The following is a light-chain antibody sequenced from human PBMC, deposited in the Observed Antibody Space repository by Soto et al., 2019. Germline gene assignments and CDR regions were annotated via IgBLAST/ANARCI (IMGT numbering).Light chain of an antibody. CDR1: SSDLGSYNL. CDR2: EGS. CDR3: CSYAGSSSYV. V-gene: IGLV2-23*01. J-gene: IGLJ1*01. Sequence: QSALTQPASVSGSPGQTITISCTGTSSDLGSYNLLSWYQQHPGKAPKLMIYEGSKRPSGVSNRFSGSKSGNTASLTISGLQSEEEADYYCCSYAGSSSYVFGTGTKVTVL.